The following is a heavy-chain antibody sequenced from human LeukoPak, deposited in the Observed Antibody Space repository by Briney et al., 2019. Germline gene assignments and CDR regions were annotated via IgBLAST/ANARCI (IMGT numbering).Heavy chain of an antibody. CDR3: AKGRSQYTRNNPDY. J-gene: IGHJ4*02. CDR1: AFIFSRYA. V-gene: IGHV3-23*01. Sequence: GGSLRLSCAASAFIFSRYAMSWVRQSPGKGLEWVSGVNDRGGSTYYADSVKGRFTISRDNSQNTLYLQMNSLRAEDTALYFCAKGRSQYTRNNPDYWGQGTLVTVSS. D-gene: IGHD6-6*01. CDR2: VNDRGGST.